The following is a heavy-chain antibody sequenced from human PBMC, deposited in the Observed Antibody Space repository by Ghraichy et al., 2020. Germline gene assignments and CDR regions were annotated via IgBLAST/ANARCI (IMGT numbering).Heavy chain of an antibody. J-gene: IGHJ4*02. Sequence: GGSLRLSCAASGFTFSNYWMHWVRQVPGKGLVWVSRINSDGSSIGYADSVKGRFTISRDNAKNTLYLQMNSLRAEDTAVYYCARDRDALFDYWGQGTLVTVSS. D-gene: IGHD2-2*01. V-gene: IGHV3-74*01. CDR3: ARDRDALFDY. CDR2: INSDGSSI. CDR1: GFTFSNYW.